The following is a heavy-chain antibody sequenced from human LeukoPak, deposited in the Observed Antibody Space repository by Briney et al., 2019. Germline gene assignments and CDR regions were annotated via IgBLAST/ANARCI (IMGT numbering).Heavy chain of an antibody. CDR1: GYTFTNYG. CDR3: ARESPGDFDF. V-gene: IGHV1-18*01. Sequence: ASVKVSCKASGYTFTNYGINWVRQAPGQGLEWVGWISAHTGDTNYAQKVQGRVTMTTDTSTSTVYMELSSLKSDDTAIYYCARESPGDFDFWGQGTLVTVSS. CDR2: ISAHTGDT. D-gene: IGHD7-27*01. J-gene: IGHJ4*02.